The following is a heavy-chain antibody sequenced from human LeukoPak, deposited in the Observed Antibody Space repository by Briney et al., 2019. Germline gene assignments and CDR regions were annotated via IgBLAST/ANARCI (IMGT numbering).Heavy chain of an antibody. CDR2: FYRGGST. CDR1: GFTVSSNY. CDR3: ARSQDGSGSYFYYFYIDV. D-gene: IGHD3-10*01. J-gene: IGHJ6*03. V-gene: IGHV3-66*01. Sequence: PGGSLRLSCAASGFTVSSNYMSWVRQAPGKGLEWVSIFYRGGSTYYADSVKGRFTASRDNSKNILYLQMNSLGAEDTAVYYCARSQDGSGSYFYYFYIDVWGKGATV.